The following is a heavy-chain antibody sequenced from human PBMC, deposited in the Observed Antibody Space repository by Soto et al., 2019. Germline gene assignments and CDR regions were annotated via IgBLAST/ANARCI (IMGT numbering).Heavy chain of an antibody. CDR1: GFTFSSYG. J-gene: IGHJ6*02. Sequence: QVQLVESGGGVVQPGRSLRLSRAASGFTFSSYGRHWVRQAPGKGLEWVAVIWYDGSNKNYADSVKGRFTISRDNSKNTLYLQMNSLRAEDTAVYYCARELDTAMVIDYYGMDVWGQGTTVTVSS. D-gene: IGHD5-18*01. V-gene: IGHV3-33*01. CDR3: ARELDTAMVIDYYGMDV. CDR2: IWYDGSNK.